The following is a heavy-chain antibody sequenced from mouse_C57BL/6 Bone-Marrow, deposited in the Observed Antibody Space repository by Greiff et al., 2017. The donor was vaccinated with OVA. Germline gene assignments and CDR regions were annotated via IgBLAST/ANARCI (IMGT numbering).Heavy chain of an antibody. J-gene: IGHJ3*01. CDR2: IDPENGDT. CDR3: TPNWFPAWCAY. Sequence: VQLQQSGAELVRPGASVKLSCTASGFNIQDDYMHWVKQRPEQGLEWIGWIDPENGDTAYASKFQGKATITADTSSNTAYRQLSSLTSEDTAVYYCTPNWFPAWCAYWGQGTLGTVSA. D-gene: IGHD4-1*02. V-gene: IGHV14-4*01. CDR1: GFNIQDDY.